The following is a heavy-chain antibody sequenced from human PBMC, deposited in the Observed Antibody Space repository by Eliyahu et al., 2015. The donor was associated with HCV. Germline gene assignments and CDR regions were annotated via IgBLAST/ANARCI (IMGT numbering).Heavy chain of an antibody. Sequence: QVQLQESGPGLVKPSQTLSLTCTVSGGXISSGGXYWXWXRQXPGKGLEWIGYIYYSGSTYYNPSLKSRVTISVDTSKNQFSLKLSSVTAADTAVYYCARAYIAALRNYGMDVWGQGTTVTVSS. CDR2: IYYSGST. CDR1: GGXISSGGXY. D-gene: IGHD6-13*01. V-gene: IGHV4-31*03. J-gene: IGHJ6*02. CDR3: ARAYIAALRNYGMDV.